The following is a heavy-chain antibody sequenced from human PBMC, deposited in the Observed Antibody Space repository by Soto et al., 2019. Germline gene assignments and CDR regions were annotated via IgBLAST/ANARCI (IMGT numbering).Heavy chain of an antibody. CDR2: IDHSDSYT. D-gene: IGHD2-2*01. CDR3: ARHRKGYCSSTSCYYYYYYGMDV. CDR1: GYSFTSYW. V-gene: IGHV5-10-1*01. J-gene: IGHJ6*02. Sequence: PGESLKISCKGSGYSFTSYWISWVRQMPGKGLEWMGRIDHSDSYTNYSPSFQGHVTISADKSISTAYLQWSSLKASDTAMYYCARHRKGYCSSTSCYYYYYYGMDVWGQGTTVTVSS.